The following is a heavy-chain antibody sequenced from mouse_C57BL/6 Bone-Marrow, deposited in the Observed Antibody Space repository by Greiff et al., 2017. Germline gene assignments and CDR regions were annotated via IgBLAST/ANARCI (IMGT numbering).Heavy chain of an antibody. CDR1: GFTFSDYG. CDR3: AMGSTWYFDV. CDR2: ISSGSSTI. J-gene: IGHJ1*03. V-gene: IGHV5-17*01. Sequence: EVKLMESGGGLVKPGGSLKLSCAASGFTFSDYGMHWVRQALEKGLEWVAYISSGSSTIYYADTVKGRFTISRDNAKNTLFLQMTSLRSEDTAMYYCAMGSTWYFDVWGTGTTVTVSS. D-gene: IGHD1-1*01.